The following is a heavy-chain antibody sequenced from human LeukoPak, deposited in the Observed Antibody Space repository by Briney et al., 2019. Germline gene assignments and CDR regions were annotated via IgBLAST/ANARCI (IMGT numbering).Heavy chain of an antibody. CDR1: GFTFSSYG. CDR3: VRVTDCSSSSCYNVAEYFQH. Sequence: GGSLRLSCAASGFTFSSYGMHWVRQAPGKGLEWVAFIRYDGTKKYYADSVKGRFTISRDNSKNTLYLQMNSLRAEDTAVYYCVRVTDCSSSSCYNVAEYFQHWGQGTLVTVSS. D-gene: IGHD2-2*02. CDR2: IRYDGTKK. V-gene: IGHV3-30*02. J-gene: IGHJ1*01.